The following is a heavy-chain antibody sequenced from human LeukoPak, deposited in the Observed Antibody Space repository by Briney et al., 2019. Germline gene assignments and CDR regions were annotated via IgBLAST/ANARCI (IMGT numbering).Heavy chain of an antibody. CDR1: GGSISSYY. CDR2: IYYSGST. J-gene: IGHJ4*02. V-gene: IGHV4-59*01. D-gene: IGHD3-22*01. CDR3: ARGGTMIVVAPFDY. Sequence: PSETLSLTCTVSGGSISSYYWSWIRQPPGEGLEWIGYIYYSGSTNYNPSLKSRVTISVDTSKNQFSLKLSSVTAADTAVYYCARGGTMIVVAPFDYWGQGTLVTVSS.